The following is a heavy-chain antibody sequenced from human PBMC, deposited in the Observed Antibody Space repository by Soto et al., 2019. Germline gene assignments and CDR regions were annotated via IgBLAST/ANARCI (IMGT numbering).Heavy chain of an antibody. CDR1: GVSVSTGGYF. CDR3: ARDSSGPGYSYGKFDY. CDR2: IYYSGMT. Sequence: LSLTCTVSGVSVSTGGYFWTWIRQHPGKGLEWIGNIYYSGMTYYNPSLRGRVSISLDPSESQFSLKLNSVTAADTAVYYCARDSSGPGYSYGKFDYWGQGALVTVSS. J-gene: IGHJ4*02. V-gene: IGHV4-31*03. D-gene: IGHD5-18*01.